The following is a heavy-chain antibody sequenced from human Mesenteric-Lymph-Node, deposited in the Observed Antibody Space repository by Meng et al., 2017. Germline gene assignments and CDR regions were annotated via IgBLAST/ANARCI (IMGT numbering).Heavy chain of an antibody. CDR2: ISSDETNT. CDR1: GFTFTSSW. CDR3: AREVDTAIPFDY. V-gene: IGHV3-74*01. Sequence: EVELVGTGGGLVQLGGSLRLSCAASGFTFTSSWMHWVRQAPGKGLVWVSRISSDETNTRYADSVKGRFTISRDNSKNTLYLQMNSLRAEDTAVYYCAREVDTAIPFDYWGQGTLVTVSS. J-gene: IGHJ4*02. D-gene: IGHD5-18*01.